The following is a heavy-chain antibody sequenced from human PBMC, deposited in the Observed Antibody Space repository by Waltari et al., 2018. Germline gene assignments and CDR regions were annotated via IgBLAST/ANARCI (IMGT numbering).Heavy chain of an antibody. V-gene: IGHV3-11*01. J-gene: IGHJ3*02. CDR3: ARDFPHYYDSSGYYPTSAFDI. CDR2: ISSSGSTI. Sequence: TFSDYYMSWIRQAPGKGLEWVSYISSSGSTIYYADSVKGRFTISRDNAKNSLYLQMNSLRAEDTAVYYCARDFPHYYDSSGYYPTSAFDIWGQGTMVTVSS. CDR1: TFSDYY. D-gene: IGHD3-22*01.